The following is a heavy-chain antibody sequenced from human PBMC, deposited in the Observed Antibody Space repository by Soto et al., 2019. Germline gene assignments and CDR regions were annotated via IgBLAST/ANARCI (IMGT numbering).Heavy chain of an antibody. Sequence: PGGSLRLSCVASGFTFSRYVMTWVRQAPGKGLEWVSTINSNGGSTYYADSVKGRFTISRDNSKNSLYLQMNGLRAEDTAVYYCAKDREYQPYYFDYWGQGTLVTVSS. V-gene: IGHV3-23*01. CDR3: AKDREYQPYYFDY. D-gene: IGHD2-2*01. J-gene: IGHJ4*02. CDR1: GFTFSRYV. CDR2: INSNGGST.